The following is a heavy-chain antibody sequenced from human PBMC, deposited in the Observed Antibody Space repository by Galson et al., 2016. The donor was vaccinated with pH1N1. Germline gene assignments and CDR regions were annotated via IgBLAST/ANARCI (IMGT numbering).Heavy chain of an antibody. J-gene: IGHJ4*02. CDR1: GFIFSNFA. CDR3: VRAVGGAEAH. Sequence: SLRLSCAASGFIFSNFAISWVRQAPGKGLEWISAISGGGGSTYYADSVKGRVTISRDYSKNSLYLQMNSLRAEDTAMYYCVRAVGGAEAHWGQGTLVTVSS. CDR2: ISGGGGST. V-gene: IGHV3-23*01. D-gene: IGHD1-26*01.